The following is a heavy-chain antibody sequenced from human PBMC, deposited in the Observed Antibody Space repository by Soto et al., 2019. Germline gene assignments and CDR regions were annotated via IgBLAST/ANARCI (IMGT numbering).Heavy chain of an antibody. Sequence: QGQLVQSGPEVKKPGASVKVSCKASGYTFTRYGISWVRQAPGQGRGWMGWISGYNGDTKYAQKFQGRVTMTIDTSTTTAYMELRSLTSDDSAVYYCAKNGQPPYYYYGMDVWGQGTTVTVSS. V-gene: IGHV1-18*01. J-gene: IGHJ6*02. CDR1: GYTFTRYG. CDR3: AKNGQPPYYYYGMDV. D-gene: IGHD2-8*01. CDR2: ISGYNGDT.